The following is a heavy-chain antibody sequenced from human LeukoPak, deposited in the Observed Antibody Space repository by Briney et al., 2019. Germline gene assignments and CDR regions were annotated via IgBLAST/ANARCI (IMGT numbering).Heavy chain of an antibody. CDR2: IRSKTYGGTT. V-gene: IGHV3-49*04. Sequence: SLRLSCTTSGFTFGDYAMSWVRQAPGKRLEWEGFIRSKTYGGTTEHAASVKGRFTISRDDSKSIAYLQMNSLKTEDTAVYYCTQYGDNANLDYWGQGTLVTVSS. J-gene: IGHJ4*02. CDR1: GFTFGDYA. D-gene: IGHD4-17*01. CDR3: TQYGDNANLDY.